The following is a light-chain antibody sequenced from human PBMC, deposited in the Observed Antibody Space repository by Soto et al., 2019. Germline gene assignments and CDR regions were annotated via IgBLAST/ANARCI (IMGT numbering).Light chain of an antibody. Sequence: DIQMTQSPSSLSASVGDRVTITCRASQSISSYLNWYQQKPGKAPKLLIYAASSLQSGVPSRFSGSGSGTDFTLTISSLQPEDFATYYCQQSYSTFFTFGPGTKLDIK. CDR3: QQSYSTFFT. J-gene: IGKJ3*01. CDR1: QSISSY. V-gene: IGKV1-39*01. CDR2: AAS.